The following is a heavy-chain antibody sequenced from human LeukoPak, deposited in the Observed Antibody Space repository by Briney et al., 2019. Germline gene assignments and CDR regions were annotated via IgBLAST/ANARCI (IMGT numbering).Heavy chain of an antibody. D-gene: IGHD6-19*01. J-gene: IGHJ4*02. V-gene: IGHV1-2*02. CDR3: ARDISSGWYGY. Sequence: GASVKVSCKASGYTFTSYDINWVRQATGQGLEWMGWINPNSGGTNYAQKFQGRVTMTRDTSISTAYMELSRLRSDDTAVYYCARDISSGWYGYWGQGTLVTVSS. CDR1: GYTFTSYD. CDR2: INPNSGGT.